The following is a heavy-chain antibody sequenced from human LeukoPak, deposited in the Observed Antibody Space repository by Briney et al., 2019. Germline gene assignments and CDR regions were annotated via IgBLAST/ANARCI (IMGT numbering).Heavy chain of an antibody. CDR3: LGVVVVAGIHAFDI. CDR1: GFTFDDYA. V-gene: IGHV3-9*01. J-gene: IGHJ3*02. Sequence: GGSLRLSCAASGFTFDDYAMHWVRQAPGKGLEWVSGISWNSGSIGYADSVKGRFTISRDNAKNSLYLQMNSLRAEDTALYYCLGVVVVAGIHAFDIWGQGTMVTVSS. D-gene: IGHD2-15*01. CDR2: ISWNSGSI.